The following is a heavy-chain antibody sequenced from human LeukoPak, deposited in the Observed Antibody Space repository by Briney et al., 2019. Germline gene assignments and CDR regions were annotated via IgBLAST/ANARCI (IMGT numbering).Heavy chain of an antibody. V-gene: IGHV1-18*04. CDR1: GYTFTSYG. CDR3: ARDYSSSWQTRYYYYGMDV. Sequence: ASVKVSCKASGYTFTSYGISWVRQAPGQGLEWMGWISAYNGNTNYAQKLQGRVTMTTDTSTSTAYMELRSLRSDDTAVYYCARDYSSSWQTRYYYYGMDVWGKGTTVTVPS. D-gene: IGHD6-13*01. CDR2: ISAYNGNT. J-gene: IGHJ6*04.